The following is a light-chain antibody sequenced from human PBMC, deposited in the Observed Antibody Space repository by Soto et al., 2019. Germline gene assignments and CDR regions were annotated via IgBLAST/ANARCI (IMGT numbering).Light chain of an antibody. CDR3: QQYGSSPLT. J-gene: IGKJ4*01. CDR1: QSVRSN. V-gene: IGKV3-15*01. CDR2: GAS. Sequence: EIVMTQSPANLSVSPGERATLSCRASQSVRSNLAWYQQKPGQAPRLLVYGASTRATGIADRFSGSGSGTEFTLTISSLQSEDFAVYYCQQYGSSPLTFGGGTKVEIK.